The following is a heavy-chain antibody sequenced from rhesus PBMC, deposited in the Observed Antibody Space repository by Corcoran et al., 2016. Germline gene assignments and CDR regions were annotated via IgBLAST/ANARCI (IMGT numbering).Heavy chain of an antibody. V-gene: IGHV4-80*01. J-gene: IGHJ4*01. Sequence: QVQLQESGPGLVRPSETLSLTCTVSGGSINTLYWSWIRQSPGKGPEWIGEVKFDNGIINASPSFKGRLSISQDESKTRFSLILWSVTVADTAMSFCASQGETYAFDYWGQGILVTVSS. CDR1: GGSINTLY. CDR3: ASQGETYAFDY. D-gene: IGHD2-15*01. CDR2: VKFDNGII.